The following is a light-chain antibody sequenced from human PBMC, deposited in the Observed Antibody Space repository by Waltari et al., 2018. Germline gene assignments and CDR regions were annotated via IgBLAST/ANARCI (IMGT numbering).Light chain of an antibody. J-gene: IGKJ2*01. Sequence: DIQMTQSPSSLSASVGDRVTITCRASQSIGPFLNWYQQKPGTAPKVLIYGASSLQSGVPSRFSGSGSGTDFTLTIRSLHPEDFATYYCQQSYSAPRTFGQGTKLEIK. CDR1: QSIGPF. CDR2: GAS. V-gene: IGKV1-39*01. CDR3: QQSYSAPRT.